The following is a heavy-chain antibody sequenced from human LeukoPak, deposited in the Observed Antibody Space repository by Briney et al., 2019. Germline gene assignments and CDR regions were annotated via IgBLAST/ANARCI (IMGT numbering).Heavy chain of an antibody. D-gene: IGHD6-19*01. CDR1: GYTFTGYY. CDR2: INPNSGGT. J-gene: IGHJ5*02. V-gene: IGHV1-2*02. Sequence: GASVKVSCKASGYTFTGYYMHWVRQAPGQGLEWMGWINPNSGGTNYAQNFQGRVTMTRDTSISTPFLELSSLRSDDTAVYYCARGSTRDSSGWYGPGKWFDPWGQGTLVTVSS. CDR3: ARGSTRDSSGWYGPGKWFDP.